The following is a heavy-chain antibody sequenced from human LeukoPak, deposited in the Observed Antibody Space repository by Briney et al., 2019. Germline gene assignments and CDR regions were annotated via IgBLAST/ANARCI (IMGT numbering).Heavy chain of an antibody. V-gene: IGHV3-23*01. CDR3: ARASRPGYPAVWRREYYFDY. CDR1: GFTFSSYA. D-gene: IGHD2-15*01. CDR2: ISGSGGST. J-gene: IGHJ4*02. Sequence: GGSLRLSCAASGFTFSSYAMSWVRQAPGKGLEGVSAISGSGGSTYYADSVKGRFTISRDNSKNTLYLQMNSLRAEDTAVYYCARASRPGYPAVWRREYYFDYWGQGTLVTVSS.